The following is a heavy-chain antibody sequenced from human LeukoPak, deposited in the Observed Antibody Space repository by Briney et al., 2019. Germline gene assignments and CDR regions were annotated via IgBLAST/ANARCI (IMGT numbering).Heavy chain of an antibody. V-gene: IGHV3-73*01. CDR2: IRSKANSYAT. D-gene: IGHD3-3*01. CDR1: GFTFSGSA. CDR3: TSRSIWSGYNFDY. Sequence: GGSLKLSCAASGFTFSGSAMHWVRRASGKGLEWVGRIRSKANSYATAYAASVKGRFTISRDDSKNTAYLQMNSLKTEDTAVYYCTSRSIWSGYNFDYWGQGTLVTVSS. J-gene: IGHJ4*02.